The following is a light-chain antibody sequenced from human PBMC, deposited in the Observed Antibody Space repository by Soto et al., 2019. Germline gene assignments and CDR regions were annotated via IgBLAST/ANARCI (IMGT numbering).Light chain of an antibody. CDR2: DGS. CDR3: QHYNTYSKA. V-gene: IGKV1-5*01. CDR1: QSVSYW. Sequence: DIQMTQSPSTLSTSVGARVTITCRATQSVSYWLAWYQQKPGKAPNLLIYDGSTLASGVPPRFSGGGFGTEFTLNISSLQPDDSAIYYCQHYNTYSKAFGPWTRVEIK. J-gene: IGKJ3*01.